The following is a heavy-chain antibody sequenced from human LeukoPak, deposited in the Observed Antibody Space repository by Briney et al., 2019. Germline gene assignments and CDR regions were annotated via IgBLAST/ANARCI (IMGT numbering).Heavy chain of an antibody. CDR2: IYYSGST. V-gene: IGHV4-31*03. Sequence: SQTLSLTCTVSGGSISSGGYYWSWIRQHPGKGLEWIGYIYYSGSTYYNPSLKSRVTISVDTSKNQFSLKLSSVTAADTAVYYCARFWFSRGYFFDYWGRGALVTVSS. D-gene: IGHD2-2*01. CDR3: ARFWFSRGYFFDY. CDR1: GGSISSGGYY. J-gene: IGHJ4*02.